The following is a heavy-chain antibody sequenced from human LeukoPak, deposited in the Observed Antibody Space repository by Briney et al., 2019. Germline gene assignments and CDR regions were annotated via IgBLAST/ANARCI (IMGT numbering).Heavy chain of an antibody. CDR2: IYYSGST. J-gene: IGHJ6*02. CDR1: GGSISSYY. CDR3: ARSQYSSSLHGMDV. V-gene: IGHV4-59*01. Sequence: SETLSLTCTVSGGSISSYYWSWIRQPPGKGLEWIGYIYYSGSTNYNPSLKSRVTISVDTSKNQFSLKLSSVTAADTAVYYCARSQYSSSLHGMDVWGQGTTVTVSS. D-gene: IGHD6-13*01.